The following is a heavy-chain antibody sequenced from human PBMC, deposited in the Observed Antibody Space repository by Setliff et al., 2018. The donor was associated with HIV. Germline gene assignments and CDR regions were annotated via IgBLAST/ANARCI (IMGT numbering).Heavy chain of an antibody. CDR1: GFIFEDYG. CDR2: INWNGASV. V-gene: IGHV3-20*04. CDR3: AREVAAAGFNY. D-gene: IGHD6-13*01. Sequence: GSLRLSCATSGFIFEDYGMNWVRQAPGKGLEWVSGINWNGASVGYADSVKGRFTISRDNAKNSLYLQMNSLRAEDTAVYYCAREVAAAGFNYWGQGTLVTVSS. J-gene: IGHJ4*02.